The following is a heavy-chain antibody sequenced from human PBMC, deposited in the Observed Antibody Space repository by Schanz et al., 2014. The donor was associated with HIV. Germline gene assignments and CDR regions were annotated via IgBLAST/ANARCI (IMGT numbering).Heavy chain of an antibody. CDR2: ISESGGRT. J-gene: IGHJ4*02. D-gene: IGHD3-22*01. Sequence: QLLESGGGSVQPGGSLRLSCAASGFNFNNYAMTWVRQAPGKGLEWVSSISESGGRTYYADSVNGRFTISRDNSKNTLYLQMTTLRIDDTAVYYCAKPEYDSRGNSQSHFDYWGQGTLVTVSS. CDR3: AKPEYDSRGNSQSHFDY. V-gene: IGHV3-23*01. CDR1: GFNFNNYA.